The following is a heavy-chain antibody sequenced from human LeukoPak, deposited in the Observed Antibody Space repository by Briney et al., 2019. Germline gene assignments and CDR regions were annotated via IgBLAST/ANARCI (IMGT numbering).Heavy chain of an antibody. V-gene: IGHV3-23*01. J-gene: IGHJ6*03. CDR3: AKKGSSRYYYYYMDV. CDR1: GFTFSSYG. CDR2: ISGSGGST. Sequence: GGSLRLSCAASGFTFSSYGMSWVRQAPGKGLEWVSAISGSGGSTYYADSVKGRFTISRDNSKNTLYLQMNSLRAEDTAVYYCAKKGSSRYYYYYMDVWGKGTTVTISS. D-gene: IGHD6-13*01.